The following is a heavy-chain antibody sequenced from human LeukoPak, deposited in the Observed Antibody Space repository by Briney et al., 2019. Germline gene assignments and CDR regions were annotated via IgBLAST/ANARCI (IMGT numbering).Heavy chain of an antibody. CDR2: ISSDGSNK. V-gene: IGHV3-30*18. CDR1: KFTFSNYG. Sequence: PGGSLRLSCAASKFTFSNYGMHWVRQAPGKGLEWVAVISSDGSNKYYADSVKGRFTISRDNSKNTLYLQMNSLRAEDTAVYYCAKDASTVPLHADYWGQGTLVTVSS. CDR3: AKDASTVPLHADY. J-gene: IGHJ4*02. D-gene: IGHD4-17*01.